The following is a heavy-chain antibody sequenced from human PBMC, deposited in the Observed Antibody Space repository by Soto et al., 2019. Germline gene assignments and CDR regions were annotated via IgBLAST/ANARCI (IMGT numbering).Heavy chain of an antibody. CDR2: INPSGGST. CDR3: ARVLSSSGWYGLAFDY. D-gene: IGHD6-19*01. Sequence: SVKVSCKASGYTFTSYYMHWVRQAPGQGLEWMGIINPSGGSTSYAQKFQGRVTMTRDTSTSTVYMELSSLRSEDTAVYYCARVLSSSGWYGLAFDYWGQGTLVTVSS. CDR1: GYTFTSYY. J-gene: IGHJ4*02. V-gene: IGHV1-46*01.